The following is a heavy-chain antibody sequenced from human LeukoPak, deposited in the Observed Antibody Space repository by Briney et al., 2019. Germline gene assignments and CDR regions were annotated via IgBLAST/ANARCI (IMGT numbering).Heavy chain of an antibody. V-gene: IGHV3-23*01. CDR2: ISGSGGST. CDR3: AKDRYCSSTSCYAEDLFDY. CDR1: GFTFSSYA. Sequence: GGSLRLSCAASGFTFSSYAMSWVRQAPGKGLEWVSAISGSGGSTYYADSMKGRFTISRDNSKNTLYLQMNSLRAEDTAVYYCAKDRYCSSTSCYAEDLFDYWGQGTLVTVSS. D-gene: IGHD2-2*01. J-gene: IGHJ4*02.